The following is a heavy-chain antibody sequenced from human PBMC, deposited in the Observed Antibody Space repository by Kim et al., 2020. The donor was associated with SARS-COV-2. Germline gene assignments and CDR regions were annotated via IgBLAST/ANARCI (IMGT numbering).Heavy chain of an antibody. V-gene: IGHV5-51*01. J-gene: IGHJ4*02. CDR3: ARQGTWNYAVDS. D-gene: IGHD1-7*01. Sequence: SYSPPFQGQVTISADKSISTAFLQWSSLKASDTAMYYCARQGTWNYAVDSWGQGTLVTVSS.